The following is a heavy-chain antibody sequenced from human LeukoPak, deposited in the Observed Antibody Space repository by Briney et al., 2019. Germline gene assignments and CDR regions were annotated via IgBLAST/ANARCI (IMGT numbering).Heavy chain of an antibody. CDR3: AAFATSNAQWANFDF. V-gene: IGHV3-74*01. CDR1: GFTLSGYW. Sequence: GGSLRLSCAASGFTLSGYWMHWFRQAPGKGLVWVSRIEGDGSRITYADSVKGRFTISRGNAKNSLYLQVNSLRAEDTAVYYCAAFATSNAQWANFDFWGQGTLVTVSS. D-gene: IGHD1-1*01. J-gene: IGHJ4*02. CDR2: IEGDGSRI.